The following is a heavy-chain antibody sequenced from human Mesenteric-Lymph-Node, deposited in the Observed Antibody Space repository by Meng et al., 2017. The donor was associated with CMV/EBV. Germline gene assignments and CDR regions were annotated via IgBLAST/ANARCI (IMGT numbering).Heavy chain of an antibody. J-gene: IGHJ4*02. CDR2: IIPILGIA. V-gene: IGHV1-69*10. CDR1: GGTFSSYA. CDR3: ARELPDPTDTSSWTFDF. D-gene: IGHD6-13*01. Sequence: SVKVSCKASGGTFSSYAISWVRQAPGQGLEWMGGIIPILGIANYAQKFQGRVTITADKSTSTAYMELSSLRSEDTAVYYCARELPDPTDTSSWTFDFWDQGMLVTVSS.